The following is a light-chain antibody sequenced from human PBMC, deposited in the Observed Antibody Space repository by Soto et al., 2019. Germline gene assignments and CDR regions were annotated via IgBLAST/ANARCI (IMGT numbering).Light chain of an antibody. CDR1: RSNIANNY. Sequence: QSVLTQPPSVSAAPGQKVTISCSGSRSNIANNYVSWYQHLPGTAPKLLVYDNNKRPSGIPDRFSGSKSGTSATLGITGLQTGDEADYYCGTWDTSLSAGVFGGGTKLTVL. J-gene: IGLJ2*01. CDR3: GTWDTSLSAGV. CDR2: DNN. V-gene: IGLV1-51*01.